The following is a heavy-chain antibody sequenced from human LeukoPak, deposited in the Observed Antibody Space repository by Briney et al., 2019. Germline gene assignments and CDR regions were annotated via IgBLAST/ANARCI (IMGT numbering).Heavy chain of an antibody. CDR1: GGTFSSYA. CDR2: IIPIFGTA. J-gene: IGHJ4*02. V-gene: IGHV1-69*05. Sequence: PSVKVSCKASGGTFSSYAISWVRQAPGQGLEWMGRIIPIFGTANYAQKFQGRVTITTDESTSTAYMELSSLRSEDTAVYYCAVLVRGVIIDYWGQGTLVTVSS. D-gene: IGHD3-10*01. CDR3: AVLVRGVIIDY.